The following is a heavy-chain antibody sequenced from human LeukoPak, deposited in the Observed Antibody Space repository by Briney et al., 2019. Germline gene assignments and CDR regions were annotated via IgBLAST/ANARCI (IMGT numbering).Heavy chain of an antibody. D-gene: IGHD6-13*01. CDR1: GFTFSSYA. CDR3: ARRKGIAAALYGMDV. Sequence: HPGGSLRLSCAASGFTFSSYAMSWVRQAPGKGLEWVSAISGSGGSTYYADSVKGRFTISRDNSKNTLYLQMNSLRAEDTAVYYCARRKGIAAALYGMDVWGQGTTVTVSS. V-gene: IGHV3-23*01. CDR2: ISGSGGST. J-gene: IGHJ6*02.